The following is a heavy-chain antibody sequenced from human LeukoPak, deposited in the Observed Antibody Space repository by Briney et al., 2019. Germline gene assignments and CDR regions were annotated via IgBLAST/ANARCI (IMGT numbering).Heavy chain of an antibody. CDR3: AKDRDMTTVTGPDY. Sequence: PGGSLRLSCAASGFTVSSNYMSWVRQAPGKGLEWVAFIRNDESNKYYADSVKGRFTISRDYSKNTLYLQMNSLRAEDTAVYYCAKDRDMTTVTGPDYWGQGTLVTVSS. D-gene: IGHD4-17*01. J-gene: IGHJ4*02. V-gene: IGHV3-30*02. CDR2: IRNDESNK. CDR1: GFTVSSNY.